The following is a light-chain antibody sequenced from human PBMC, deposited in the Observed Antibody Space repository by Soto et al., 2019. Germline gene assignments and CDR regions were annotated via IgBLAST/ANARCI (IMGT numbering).Light chain of an antibody. J-gene: IGLJ1*01. Sequence: QSALTQPASVSGSPGQSSTISFSGTTSDVGGYNLVSWYQQHTAKAPKLLIYEGTQRPSGVSSRFSGSKSGNTASLTISGLQAEDEADYYCCSYASSSSYVFGTGTKVTVL. CDR3: CSYASSSSYV. CDR2: EGT. CDR1: TSDVGGYNL. V-gene: IGLV2-23*01.